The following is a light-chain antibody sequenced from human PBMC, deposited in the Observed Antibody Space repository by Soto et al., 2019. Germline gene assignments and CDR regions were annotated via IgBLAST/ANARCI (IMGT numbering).Light chain of an antibody. V-gene: IGKV3-20*01. CDR1: QSVSSSY. CDR2: GAS. J-gene: IGKJ2*01. CDR3: QQYGSSPLYT. Sequence: EIVLTQSPGTLSLSPGERATLSCRASQSVSSSYLAWYQQKPGQAPRLLIYGASSTATGIQDRFSGSGSGTDFTLTISRLETEDFAVYYCQQYGSSPLYTFGQGTKLEIK.